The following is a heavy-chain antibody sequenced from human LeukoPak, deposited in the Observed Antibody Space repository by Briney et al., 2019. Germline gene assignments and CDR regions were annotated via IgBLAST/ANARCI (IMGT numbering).Heavy chain of an antibody. V-gene: IGHV1-3*01. Sequence: ASVKVSCKASGYTFSNYVISWVRQAPGQGLEWMGWINAGNGNTKYSQKFQGRVTITRDTSASTAYMELSSLRSEDTAVYYCARSWLTDTAMVTIGEDYWGQGTLVTVSS. D-gene: IGHD5-18*01. J-gene: IGHJ4*02. CDR2: INAGNGNT. CDR1: GYTFSNYV. CDR3: ARSWLTDTAMVTIGEDY.